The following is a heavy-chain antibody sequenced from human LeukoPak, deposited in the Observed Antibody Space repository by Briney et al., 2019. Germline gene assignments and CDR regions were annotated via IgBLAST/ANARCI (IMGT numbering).Heavy chain of an antibody. Sequence: ETLSLTCTVSGGSINTFYWSWIRQPPGKGLEWIGYVYYTGSTNYNPSLTSRVTISVDTSTNQFSLKLSSVTAAATAVYYCARRCSSASCSFDYWGQGTLVTVSS. D-gene: IGHD2-2*01. J-gene: IGHJ4*02. V-gene: IGHV4-59*08. CDR1: GGSINTFY. CDR3: ARRCSSASCSFDY. CDR2: VYYTGST.